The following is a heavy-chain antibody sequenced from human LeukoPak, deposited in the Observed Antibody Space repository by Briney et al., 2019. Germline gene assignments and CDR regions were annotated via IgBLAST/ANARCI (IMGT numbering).Heavy chain of an antibody. V-gene: IGHV4-30-4*08. CDR1: GGSISSGDYY. CDR2: IYYSGST. Sequence: SQTLSLTCTVSGGSISSGDYYWSWIRQPPGKGLEWIGYIYYSGSTYYNPSLKSRVTISVDTSKNQFSLKLSSVTAADTAVYYCARYRLLYVAGFDPGGKETLVPVSS. CDR3: ARYRLLYVAGFDP. D-gene: IGHD2-2*02. J-gene: IGHJ5*02.